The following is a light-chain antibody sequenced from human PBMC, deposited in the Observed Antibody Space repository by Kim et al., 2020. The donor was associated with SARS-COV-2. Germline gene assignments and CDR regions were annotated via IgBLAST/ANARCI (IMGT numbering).Light chain of an antibody. J-gene: IGKJ2*01. CDR2: GAS. V-gene: IGKV3-20*01. CDR1: QSISDSY. CDR3: EHEGGSPF. Sequence: EIVLTQSPGTLSLSPGERATLACRASQSISDSYLAWYQQKPGQAPRLIIYGASSRVTGIPYMFSGSGSGAAFTLTISRLEPEAFAEYYCEHEGGSPFFGQGTKVDI.